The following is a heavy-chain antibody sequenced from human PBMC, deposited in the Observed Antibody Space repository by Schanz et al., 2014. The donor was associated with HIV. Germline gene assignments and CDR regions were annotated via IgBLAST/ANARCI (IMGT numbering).Heavy chain of an antibody. V-gene: IGHV1-2*02. Sequence: QVQLVQSGAEVTAPGASVKVSCKTSGYTFTGHYMHWIRQAPGQGLEWMGWINPNSGATQYAQKFQDRVTMTREKSISTVYMGLTSLTPDDTAVYFCARGASVAARGWFDPWGQGTLIIVSS. CDR1: GYTFTGHY. J-gene: IGHJ5*02. D-gene: IGHD3-10*01. CDR2: INPNSGAT. CDR3: ARGASVAARGWFDP.